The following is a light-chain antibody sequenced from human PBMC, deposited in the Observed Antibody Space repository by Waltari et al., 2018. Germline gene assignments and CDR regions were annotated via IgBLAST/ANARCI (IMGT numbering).Light chain of an antibody. CDR1: QGIGSA. V-gene: IGKV1-13*02. CDR2: DVS. CDR3: QQFSSFPIT. Sequence: AIQLTQSPSSLSASVGDRVTITCRASQGIGSALAWYQQKPGKAPKLLIYDVSNLESGVPSRFSGSGSGTEFTLTISSLQPEDFAAYYCQQFSSFPITFGQGTRLEIK. J-gene: IGKJ5*01.